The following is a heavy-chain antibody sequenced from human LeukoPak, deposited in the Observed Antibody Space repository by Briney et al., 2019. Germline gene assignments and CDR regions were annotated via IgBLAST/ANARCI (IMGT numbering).Heavy chain of an antibody. CDR1: GYSFTSYW. Sequence: PGESLQISCKGSGYSFTSYWIGWVRQMPGKGLEWMGIIYPGDSDTRYSPSFQGQVTISADKSISTAYLQWSSLKASDTAMYYCARVLAFYYDSSGYRYFDYWGPGTLVTVSS. V-gene: IGHV5-51*01. CDR3: ARVLAFYYDSSGYRYFDY. CDR2: IYPGDSDT. J-gene: IGHJ4*02. D-gene: IGHD3-22*01.